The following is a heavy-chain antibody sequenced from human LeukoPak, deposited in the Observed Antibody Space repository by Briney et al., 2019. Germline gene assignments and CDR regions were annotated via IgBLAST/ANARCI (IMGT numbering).Heavy chain of an antibody. CDR3: VRDQTVFTILDY. CDR1: GFTFSSYE. CDR2: ISSSGRTI. D-gene: IGHD4-17*01. Sequence: TGGSLRLSCAASGFTFSSYEMNWVRQAPGKGLEWVSYISSSGRTIYYADSVKGRFTISRDNAKNSLYLQMNSLRAEDTAVYYCVRDQTVFTILDYWGQGTLVTVSS. V-gene: IGHV3-48*03. J-gene: IGHJ4*02.